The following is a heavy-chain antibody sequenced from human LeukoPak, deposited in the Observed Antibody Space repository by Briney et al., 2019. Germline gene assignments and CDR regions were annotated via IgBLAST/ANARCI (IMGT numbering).Heavy chain of an antibody. CDR1: GGSISSSSYY. D-gene: IGHD1-26*01. CDR2: IYYSGST. V-gene: IGHV4-39*07. J-gene: IGHJ6*02. Sequence: SETLSLTCTVSGGSISSSSYYWGWIRQPPGKGLEWIGSIYYSGSTYYNPSLKSRVTISVDTSKNRFSLKLSSVTAADTAVYYCAREADQIVGANKGYYYYGMGVWGQGTTVTVSS. CDR3: AREADQIVGANKGYYYYGMGV.